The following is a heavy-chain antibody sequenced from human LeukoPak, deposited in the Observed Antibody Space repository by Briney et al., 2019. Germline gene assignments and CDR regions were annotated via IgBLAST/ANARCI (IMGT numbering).Heavy chain of an antibody. D-gene: IGHD5-18*01. CDR3: ATDLLDTAMVADY. Sequence: ASVKVSCKVSGYTLTELSMHWVRQAPGKGLEWMGGFDPEDGETIYAQKFQGRVTMTEDTSTDTACMELSSLRSEDTAVYYCATDLLDTAMVADYWGQGTLVTVSS. V-gene: IGHV1-24*01. CDR2: FDPEDGET. CDR1: GYTLTELS. J-gene: IGHJ4*02.